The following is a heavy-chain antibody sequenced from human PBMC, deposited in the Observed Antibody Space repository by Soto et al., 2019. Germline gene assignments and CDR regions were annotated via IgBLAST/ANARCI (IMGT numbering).Heavy chain of an antibody. CDR1: GFTFSSYG. CDR2: ISYDGGNK. J-gene: IGHJ4*02. CDR3: AKGDRIAAAGHFDY. Sequence: QVQLVESGGGVVQPGRSLRLSCAASGFTFSSYGMHWVRHAPGKGLEWVAVISYDGGNKYYADSVKGRFTLSRDNSKNTLYLQMNSLRAEDTAVYYCAKGDRIAAAGHFDYWGQGTLVTVSS. V-gene: IGHV3-30*18. D-gene: IGHD6-13*01.